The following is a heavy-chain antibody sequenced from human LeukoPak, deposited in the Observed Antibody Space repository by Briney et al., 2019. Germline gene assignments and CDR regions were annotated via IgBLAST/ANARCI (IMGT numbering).Heavy chain of an antibody. J-gene: IGHJ3*02. CDR1: GFTFSSYV. CDR3: ATVCRSTTCSGAFDI. D-gene: IGHD2-2*01. CDR2: ISGSGDNT. V-gene: IGHV3-23*01. Sequence: GGSLRLSCAASGFTFSSYVMSWVRQAPGKGLEWVSAISGSGDNTYYADSVKGRFTISRDNSKNTLYLQMNSLRAEDTAVYYCATVCRSTTCSGAFDIWCQGTMVTVSS.